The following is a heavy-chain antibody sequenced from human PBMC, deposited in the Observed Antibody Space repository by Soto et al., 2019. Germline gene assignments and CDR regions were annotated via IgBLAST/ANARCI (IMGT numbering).Heavy chain of an antibody. CDR2: IYWADDK. CDR3: AHIVVAGLGYYFDY. Sequence: QITLKESGPTLVTPTQTLTLTCTFSGFSLSSTRMAVGWIRQPPGKALEWLALIYWADDKRYSPFLKSRLTIPKDTSKIQVVLTMSNMDPVDTARYYCAHIVVAGLGYYFDYWGQGTLVTVSA. J-gene: IGHJ4*02. CDR1: GFSLSSTRMA. D-gene: IGHD6-19*01. V-gene: IGHV2-5*02.